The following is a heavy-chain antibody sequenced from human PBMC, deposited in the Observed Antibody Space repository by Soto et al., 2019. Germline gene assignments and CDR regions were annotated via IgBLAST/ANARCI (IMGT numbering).Heavy chain of an antibody. CDR3: AKGWYSNYYYYYGMDV. Sequence: QVQLVESGGGVDQPGRSLRLSCAASGFTFSSYGMHWVRQAPGKGLEWVAVISYDGSNKYYADSVKGRFTISRDNSKNTLYLQMNSPRAEDTAVYYCAKGWYSNYYYYYGMDVWGQGTTVTVSS. V-gene: IGHV3-30*18. CDR1: GFTFSSYG. CDR2: ISYDGSNK. J-gene: IGHJ6*02. D-gene: IGHD4-4*01.